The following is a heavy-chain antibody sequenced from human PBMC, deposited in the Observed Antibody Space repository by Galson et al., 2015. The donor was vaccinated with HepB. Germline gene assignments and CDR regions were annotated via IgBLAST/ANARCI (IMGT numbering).Heavy chain of an antibody. J-gene: IGHJ4*02. D-gene: IGHD3-22*01. CDR2: IIPIFGTA. V-gene: IGHV1-69*13. Sequence: SVKVSCKASGGTFSSYAISWVRQAPGQGLEWMGGIIPIFGTANYAQKFQGRVTITADESTSTAYMELSSLRSEDTAVYYCARGRSYYDSSGYANFDYWGQGTLVTVSS. CDR3: ARGRSYYDSSGYANFDY. CDR1: GGTFSSYA.